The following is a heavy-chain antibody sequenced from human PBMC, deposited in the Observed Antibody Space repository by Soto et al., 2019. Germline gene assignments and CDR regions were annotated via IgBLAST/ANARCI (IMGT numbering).Heavy chain of an antibody. CDR1: GYTFTSYG. D-gene: IGHD3-10*01. Sequence: QVQLVQSGAEVKKPGASVKVSCKASGYTFTSYGISWVRQAPGQWLEWMGWISAYNGNTNYAQKLQGRVTMTTDTSKSTAYLELRSLRSDDTAVYYCARDLVVRGVIPTPFDYLGQGTLVTGSS. J-gene: IGHJ4*02. CDR3: ARDLVVRGVIPTPFDY. CDR2: ISAYNGNT. V-gene: IGHV1-18*01.